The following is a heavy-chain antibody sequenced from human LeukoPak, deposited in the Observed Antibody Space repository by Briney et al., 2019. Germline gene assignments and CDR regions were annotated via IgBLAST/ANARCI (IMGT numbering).Heavy chain of an antibody. CDR1: GGSISRYY. CDR3: AKFRGYCSGGSCSFDY. J-gene: IGHJ4*02. CDR2: IYSSGTT. D-gene: IGHD2-15*01. V-gene: IGHV4-4*09. Sequence: SETLSLTCTVSGGSISRYYWSWIRQPPGKGLEWVGYIYSSGTTKYNPSLKSRATISIDTSKSQLSLSLSSVSAADTAVYYCAKFRGYCSGGSCSFDYWGQGTLVTVSS.